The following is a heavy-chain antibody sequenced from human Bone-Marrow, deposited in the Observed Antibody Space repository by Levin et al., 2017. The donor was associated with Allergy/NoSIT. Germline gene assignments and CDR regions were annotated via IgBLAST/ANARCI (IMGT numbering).Heavy chain of an antibody. D-gene: IGHD7-27*01. J-gene: IGHJ4*02. CDR2: INKDASEK. CDR3: VRDQNWAFDY. Sequence: AGGSLRLSCAASGFTFSSHWMIWVRQAPGKGLEWVANINKDASEKHYVDSVKGRFTISRDNAKNSLYLQMNSLRAEDTAVYYCVRDQNWAFDYWGQGTLVTVSS. V-gene: IGHV3-7*01. CDR1: GFTFSSHW.